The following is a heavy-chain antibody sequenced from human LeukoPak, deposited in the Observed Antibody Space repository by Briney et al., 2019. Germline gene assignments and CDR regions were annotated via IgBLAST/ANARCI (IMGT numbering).Heavy chain of an antibody. J-gene: IGHJ6*02. Sequence: GASVKVSCKASGYTFTGYYMHWMRQAPGQGLEWMGWINPNSGGTNYAQKFQGRVTMTRDTSISTAYMELSRLRSDDTAVYYCARDRHYDFWSGPYGMDVWGQGTTVTVSS. D-gene: IGHD3-3*01. CDR3: ARDRHYDFWSGPYGMDV. V-gene: IGHV1-2*02. CDR1: GYTFTGYY. CDR2: INPNSGGT.